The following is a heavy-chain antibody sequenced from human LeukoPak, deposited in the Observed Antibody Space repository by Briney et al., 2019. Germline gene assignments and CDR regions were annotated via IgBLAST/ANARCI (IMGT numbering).Heavy chain of an antibody. CDR2: ISYDGSNK. V-gene: IGHV3-30-3*01. J-gene: IGHJ4*02. CDR1: GFTFSSYA. Sequence: GGSLRLSCAASGFTFSSYAMHWVRQAPGKGLEWVAVISYDGSNKYYADSVKGRFTISRDNAKNSLYLQMNSLRAEDTAVYYCARDYGEGGYFDYWGQGTLVTVSS. CDR3: ARDYGEGGYFDY. D-gene: IGHD4-17*01.